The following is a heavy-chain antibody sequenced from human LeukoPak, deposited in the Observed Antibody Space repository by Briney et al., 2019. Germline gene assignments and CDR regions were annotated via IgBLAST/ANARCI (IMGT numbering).Heavy chain of an antibody. D-gene: IGHD2-2*02. CDR3: AKGCSSTSCYSNYYYYYMDV. V-gene: IGHV3-30*02. Sequence: GGSLRLSCAASGFIFSSYDMHWVRQAPGKGLEWVAFIRYDGSNKYYADSVKGRFTISRDNSKNTLYLQMNSLRAEDTAVYYCAKGCSSTSCYSNYYYYYMDVWGKGTTVTVSS. J-gene: IGHJ6*03. CDR1: GFIFSSYD. CDR2: IRYDGSNK.